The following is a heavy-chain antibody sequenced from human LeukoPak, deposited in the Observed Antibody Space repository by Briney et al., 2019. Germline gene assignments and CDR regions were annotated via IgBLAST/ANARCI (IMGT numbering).Heavy chain of an antibody. V-gene: IGHV1-8*03. CDR2: MNPNSGNT. CDR3: AIAYYYYYYMDV. J-gene: IGHJ6*03. CDR1: GYTFTSYD. Sequence: ASVKVSCKASGYTFTSYDINWVRQATGQGLEWMGWMNPNSGNTGYAQKFQGRVTITRNNSISTAYMELSSLRSEDTAVYYCAIAYYYYYYMDVWGKGTTVTVSS.